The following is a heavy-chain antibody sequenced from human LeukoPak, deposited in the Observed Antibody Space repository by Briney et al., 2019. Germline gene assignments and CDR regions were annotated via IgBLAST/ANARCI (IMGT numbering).Heavy chain of an antibody. CDR3: VRDRGSGSSQTHEFFEH. J-gene: IGHJ1*01. Sequence: GGSLRLSYAASGFTFTNYWMSWVRQAPGKGPEWVAMIREDGGDIYYVGSVKGRFTISRDNAKNSLFLQMNSLRAEDTAVYYCVRDRGSGSSQTHEFFEHWGQGTLVTVSS. CDR1: GFTFTNYW. CDR2: IREDGGDI. D-gene: IGHD1-26*01. V-gene: IGHV3-7*01.